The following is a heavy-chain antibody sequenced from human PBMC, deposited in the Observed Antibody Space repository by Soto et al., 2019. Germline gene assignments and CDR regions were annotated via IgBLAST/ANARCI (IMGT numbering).Heavy chain of an antibody. CDR3: ARDQFLDAFDI. J-gene: IGHJ3*02. V-gene: IGHV3-30*09. CDR2: ISNDGSNK. D-gene: IGHD2-21*01. CDR1: GFIFSSYS. Sequence: QVQLVESGGGVVQPGRSLRLSCAASGFIFSSYSMHWVRQAPGKGLEWVAMISNDGSNKDYVDSVKGRFAISRDNSNHPLSLQRNSLRAEDTAVYYCARDQFLDAFDIWGQGTMVTVSS.